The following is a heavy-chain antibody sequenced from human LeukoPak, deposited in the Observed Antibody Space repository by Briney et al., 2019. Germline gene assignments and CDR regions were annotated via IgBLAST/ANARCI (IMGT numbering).Heavy chain of an antibody. CDR3: AKDQRIYYGSGSPPDY. J-gene: IGHJ4*02. Sequence: GGSLRLSCAASGFIFSSDDMHWVRQAPGKGLEWVAGIQSNGRNKYYVDSVKGRFTISRDNSKNTLYLQMNSLTAEDTAVYYCAKDQRIYYGSGSPPDYWGQGTLVTVSS. CDR2: IQSNGRNK. CDR1: GFIFSSDD. V-gene: IGHV3-30*02. D-gene: IGHD3-10*01.